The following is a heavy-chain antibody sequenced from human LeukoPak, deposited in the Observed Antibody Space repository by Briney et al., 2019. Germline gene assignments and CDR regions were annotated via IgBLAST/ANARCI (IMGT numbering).Heavy chain of an antibody. Sequence: SETLSLTCTVSGGSISSYYWSWIRQPPGKGLEWIGYIYYSGSINYNPSLKSRVTISVDTSKNQFSLKLSSVTAADTAVYYCARASDGYDSSGYYYPAHYYYYYYYMDVWGKGTTVTVSS. CDR3: ARASDGYDSSGYYYPAHYYYYYYYMDV. V-gene: IGHV4-59*01. CDR1: GGSISSYY. J-gene: IGHJ6*03. D-gene: IGHD3-22*01. CDR2: IYYSGSI.